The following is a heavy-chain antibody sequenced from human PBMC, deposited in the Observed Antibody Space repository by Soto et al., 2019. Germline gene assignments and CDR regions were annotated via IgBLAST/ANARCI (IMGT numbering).Heavy chain of an antibody. D-gene: IGHD2-15*01. V-gene: IGHV1-69*04. CDR1: GGTFSSYT. Sequence: ASVKVSCKASGGTFSSYTISWVRQAPGQGLEWMGRIIPNLGIANYAQKLQGRVTITADTSTSTAYMELRSLRSDDTAVYYCARDSLHFVVVVAAAPIWFDPWGQGTLVTVSS. J-gene: IGHJ5*02. CDR3: ARDSLHFVVVVAAAPIWFDP. CDR2: IIPNLGIA.